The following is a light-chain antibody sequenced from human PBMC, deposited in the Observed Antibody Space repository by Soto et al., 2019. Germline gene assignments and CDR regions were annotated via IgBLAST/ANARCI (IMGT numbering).Light chain of an antibody. CDR1: QSLLHSNGYNY. CDR3: MQALQTPPT. CDR2: LGS. J-gene: IGKJ1*01. Sequence: DIVMTQSPLSLPVTPGEPASISCRSSQSLLHSNGYNYLDWYLQKPGQSPQLLIYLGSNRASGVPDRFSGSGSGTDFTLKISSVEAEDVGVYYCMQALQTPPTFGQGTKVDI. V-gene: IGKV2-28*01.